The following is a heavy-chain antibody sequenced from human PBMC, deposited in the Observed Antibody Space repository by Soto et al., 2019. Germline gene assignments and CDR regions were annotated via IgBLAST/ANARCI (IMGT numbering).Heavy chain of an antibody. V-gene: IGHV4-39*02. CDR2: IYYDGST. J-gene: IGHJ3*01. D-gene: IGHD3-10*01. CDR1: GGSITTSSYN. CDR3: ARFYGNAFDV. Sequence: QLQLQESGPGLVKPSETLSLTCSVSGGSITTSSYNWDWIRQPPGKGLEWIGTIYYDGSTSYNPSLRSQVTISADTSQNHFALKVNSVTAADTAVYYCARFYGNAFDVWGRGTVVTVSS.